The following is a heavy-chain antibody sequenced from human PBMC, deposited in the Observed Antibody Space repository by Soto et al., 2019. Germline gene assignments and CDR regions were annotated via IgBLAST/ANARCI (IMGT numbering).Heavy chain of an antibody. CDR3: ARDAAMGRSHFDY. D-gene: IGHD5-18*01. Sequence: GGSLRLSCAASGFTFSSYGMHWVRQAPGKGLEWVAVIWYDGSNKYYADSVKGRFTISRDNSKNTLYLQMNSLRAEDTAVNYCARDAAMGRSHFDYWGQGTLVTVS. CDR1: GFTFSSYG. V-gene: IGHV3-33*01. CDR2: IWYDGSNK. J-gene: IGHJ4*02.